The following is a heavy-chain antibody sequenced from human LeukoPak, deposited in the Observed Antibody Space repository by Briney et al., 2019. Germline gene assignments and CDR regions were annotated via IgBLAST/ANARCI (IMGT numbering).Heavy chain of an antibody. CDR1: GGSFSGYY. CDR2: INHSGST. CDR3: ARGVCSGGSCYSEWNY. V-gene: IGHV4-34*01. D-gene: IGHD2-15*01. J-gene: IGHJ4*02. Sequence: TTSETLSLTCAVYGGSFSGYYWSWIRQPPGKGLEWLGEINHSGSTNYNPSLKSRVTISVDTSKNQFSLKLTSVTAADTAVYYCARGVCSGGSCYSEWNYWGQGTLVTVSS.